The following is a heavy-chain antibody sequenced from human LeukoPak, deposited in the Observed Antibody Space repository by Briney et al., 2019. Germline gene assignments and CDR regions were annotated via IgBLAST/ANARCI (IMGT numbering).Heavy chain of an antibody. CDR2: IYHSGST. J-gene: IGHJ1*01. Sequence: KSSETLSLTCTVSGGSISSGGYYWSWIRQPPGKGLEWIGYIYHSGSTYYNPSLKSRVTISVDTSKNQFSLKLSSVTAADTAVYYCARGGWYCTNGICYPEYFQHWGQGTLVTVSS. D-gene: IGHD2-8*01. CDR3: ARGGWYCTNGICYPEYFQH. V-gene: IGHV4-30-4*08. CDR1: GGSISSGGYY.